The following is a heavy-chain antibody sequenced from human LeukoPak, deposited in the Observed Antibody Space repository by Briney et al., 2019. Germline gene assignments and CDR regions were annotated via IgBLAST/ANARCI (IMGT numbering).Heavy chain of an antibody. D-gene: IGHD3-10*01. J-gene: IGHJ4*02. CDR3: AHRGYYGSGGTFDY. V-gene: IGHV2-5*01. Sequence: SGPTLVNPTQTLTLTCTFSGFSLSTNGVGVGWIRQPPGKALEWLGFIYWNDDKRYSPSLKSRLTITKDTSKNQVVLTMTNMDPVDTGTYYCAHRGYYGSGGTFDYWGQGTLVTVSS. CDR1: GFSLSTNGVG. CDR2: IYWNDDK.